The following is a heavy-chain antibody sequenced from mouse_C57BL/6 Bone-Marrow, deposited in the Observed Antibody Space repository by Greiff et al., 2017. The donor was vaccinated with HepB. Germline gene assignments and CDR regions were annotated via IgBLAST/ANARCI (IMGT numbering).Heavy chain of an antibody. V-gene: IGHV5-4*01. CDR1: GFTFSSYA. D-gene: IGHD1-1*01. CDR2: ISDGGSYT. CDR3: ARDDYGSSYDY. Sequence: EVKLMESGGGLVKPGGSLKLSCAASGFTFSSYAMSWVRQTPEKRLEWVATISDGGSYTYYPDNVKGRFTISRDNAKNNLYLQMSHLKSEDTAMYYCARDDYGSSYDYWGQGTTLTVSS. J-gene: IGHJ2*01.